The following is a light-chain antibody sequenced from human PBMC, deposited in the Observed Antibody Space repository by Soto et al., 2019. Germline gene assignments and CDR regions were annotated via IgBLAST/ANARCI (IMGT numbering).Light chain of an antibody. V-gene: IGKV3-15*01. CDR2: GAS. CDR1: QSVSSN. Sequence: EIVMTQSPATLSVSPGETATLSCRASQSVSSNLAWYQQKPGQAPTLLIYGASNRATGIPARFSGSQFGTAFTLTFGGLQSEDVAGYYCHQYNNWLQGTLGQGTKVQIK. CDR3: HQYNNWLQGT. J-gene: IGKJ1*01.